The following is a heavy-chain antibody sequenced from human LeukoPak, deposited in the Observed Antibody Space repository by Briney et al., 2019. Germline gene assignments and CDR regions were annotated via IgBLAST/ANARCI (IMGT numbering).Heavy chain of an antibody. CDR1: GGSISTSSYY. Sequence: SGTLSLTCIVSGGSISTSSYYWVWIRQPPGKGRVWIVSIYYNGITYNKPSLKSRVPIPVATPKTHFSLKLTSVTAAETAVYSCASSSTVPNWFGPWGQGTLVTVSS. V-gene: IGHV4-39*02. D-gene: IGHD4-11*01. CDR2: IYYNGIT. J-gene: IGHJ5*02. CDR3: ASSSTVPNWFGP.